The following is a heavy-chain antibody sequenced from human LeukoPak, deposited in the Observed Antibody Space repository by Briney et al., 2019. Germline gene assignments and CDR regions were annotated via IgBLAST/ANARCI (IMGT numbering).Heavy chain of an antibody. CDR1: GYTFTGYY. J-gene: IGHJ4*02. CDR3: ARKVGADATTSTSNN. CDR2: INPNSGGT. D-gene: IGHD1-26*01. V-gene: IGHV1-2*06. Sequence: ASVKVSCKASGYTFTGYYMHWVRQAPGQGLEWMGRINPNSGGTNYAQKFQGRVTMTRDTSISTAYMELSRLRSDDTAVYYCARKVGADATTSTSNNWGQGTLATVSS.